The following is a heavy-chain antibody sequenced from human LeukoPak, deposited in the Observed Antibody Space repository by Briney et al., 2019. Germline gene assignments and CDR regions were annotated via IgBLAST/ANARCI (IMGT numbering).Heavy chain of an antibody. CDR3: AKGDYYGSGLDY. Sequence: GGSLRLSCAASGLTFSNNAMHWVRQAPGKGLVWVAYIRYDGGNAYYVDSVKGRFTISRDNSKDTLYLQMNGLRPEDTAVYFCAKGDYYGSGLDYWGQGAPVTVSS. V-gene: IGHV3-30*02. CDR1: GLTFSNNA. CDR2: IRYDGGNA. D-gene: IGHD3-10*01. J-gene: IGHJ4*02.